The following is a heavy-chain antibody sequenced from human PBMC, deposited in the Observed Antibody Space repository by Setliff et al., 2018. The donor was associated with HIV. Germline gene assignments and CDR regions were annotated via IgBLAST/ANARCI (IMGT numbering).Heavy chain of an antibody. CDR2: TIPMSDIP. J-gene: IGHJ4*02. Sequence: GASVKVSCKASGGTFSSYVISWVRQAPGQRPEWMGGTIPMSDIPNYAQNFQGRVTITADTSISTAYLQISSLKAEDTAVYYCARDQRLFYFDSWGQGTLVTVSS. V-gene: IGHV1-69*10. CDR1: GGTFSSYV. CDR3: ARDQRLFYFDS.